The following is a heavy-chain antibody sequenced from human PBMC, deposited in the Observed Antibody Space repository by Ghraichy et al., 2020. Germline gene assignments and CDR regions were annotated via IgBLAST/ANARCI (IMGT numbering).Heavy chain of an antibody. D-gene: IGHD6-13*01. CDR1: GYSISSGYY. CDR2: IYHSGST. Sequence: SETLSLTCTVSGYSISSGYYWGWIRQPPGKGLEWIGSIYHSGSTYYNPSLKSRVTISVDTSKNQFSLKLSSVTAADTAVYYCARLPPSSAAARWGQGTVVTVSS. J-gene: IGHJ4*02. V-gene: IGHV4-38-2*02. CDR3: ARLPPSSAAAR.